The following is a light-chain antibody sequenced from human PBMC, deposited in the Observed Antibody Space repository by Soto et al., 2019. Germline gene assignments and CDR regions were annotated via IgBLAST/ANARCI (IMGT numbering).Light chain of an antibody. Sequence: EIVMTQSPATLSVSAGDRATLSCRASQSVRSSLAWYQQIPGQAPRLLIYDASTRAAGSPARLGGSWSGTEFTLTFSSLQSEDFAVYYCQQYNNSPPLTFGGGTKAELK. CDR1: QSVRSS. J-gene: IGKJ4*01. CDR3: QQYNNSPPLT. CDR2: DAS. V-gene: IGKV3-15*01.